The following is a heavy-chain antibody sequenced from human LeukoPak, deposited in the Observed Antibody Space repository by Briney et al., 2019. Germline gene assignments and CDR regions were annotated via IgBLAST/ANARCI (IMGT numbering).Heavy chain of an antibody. J-gene: IGHJ4*02. CDR2: ISSSRSYI. CDR1: GFTFSSYA. V-gene: IGHV3-21*01. D-gene: IGHD2-8*02. CDR3: ARGGWWGDFDY. Sequence: GGSLRLSCAASGFTFSSYAMNWVRQAPGKGLEWVSFISSSRSYIYYADSVKGRFTISRDNAKNALFLQMDSLRADDTAVYYCARGGWWGDFDYWGQGTLITVSS.